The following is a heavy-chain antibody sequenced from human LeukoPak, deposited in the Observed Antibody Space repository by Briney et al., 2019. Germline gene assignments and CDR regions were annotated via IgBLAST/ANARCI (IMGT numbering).Heavy chain of an antibody. CDR3: ATIARYYYDSSGYYNDAFDI. CDR1: GGSFSGYY. J-gene: IGHJ3*02. V-gene: IGHV4-34*01. D-gene: IGHD3-22*01. Sequence: PWETLSLTCAVYGGSFSGYYWSWIRQPPGKGLEWIGEINHSGSTNYNPSLKSRVTISVDTSKNQLSLKLSSVTAADTAVYYCATIARYYYDSSGYYNDAFDIWGQGTMVTVSS. CDR2: INHSGST.